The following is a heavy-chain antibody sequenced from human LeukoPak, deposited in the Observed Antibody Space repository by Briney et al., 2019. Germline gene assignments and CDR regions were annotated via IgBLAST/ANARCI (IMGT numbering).Heavy chain of an antibody. Sequence: GGSLRLSCTGSGFTHGDYFMRWFRQAPGKGLEWVGFIWRKGYGGTTEYAASVKGRFTISRDDSKSTAYLQMNSLKTEDTAVYYCTRDHDFWSGPLDVWGTGTTVTVSS. CDR2: IWRKGYGGTT. J-gene: IGHJ6*04. CDR1: GFTHGDYF. D-gene: IGHD3-3*01. V-gene: IGHV3-49*03. CDR3: TRDHDFWSGPLDV.